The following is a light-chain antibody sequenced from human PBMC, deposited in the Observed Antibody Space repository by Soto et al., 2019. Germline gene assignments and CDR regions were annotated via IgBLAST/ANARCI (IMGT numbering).Light chain of an antibody. V-gene: IGKV3D-20*02. CDR3: QQRSNWPLWS. CDR1: QRISNSY. CDR2: DAS. J-gene: IGKJ1*01. Sequence: EIVLTQSPGTLSLSPGERATLSCRASQRISNSYLAWYQQKPGQAPRLLLYDASSRATGIPDRVSGSGSGTDFTLTISRLEPEDFAVYYCQQRSNWPLWSFGQGTKVDIK.